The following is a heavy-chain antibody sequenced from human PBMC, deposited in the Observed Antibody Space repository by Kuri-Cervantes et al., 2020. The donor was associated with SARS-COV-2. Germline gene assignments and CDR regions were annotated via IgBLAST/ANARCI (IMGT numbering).Heavy chain of an antibody. CDR2: IGTAGDT. CDR3: ARARIRGSGWYYFDS. Sequence: GESLKISCAASGFTFSSYDMHWVRQATGKGLEWVSAIGTAGDTYYPGSVKGRFTISRENAKNSLYLQMNSLRAGDTAVYYCARARIRGSGWYYFDSWGQGTLVTVSS. J-gene: IGHJ4*02. V-gene: IGHV3-13*01. D-gene: IGHD6-19*01. CDR1: GFTFSSYD.